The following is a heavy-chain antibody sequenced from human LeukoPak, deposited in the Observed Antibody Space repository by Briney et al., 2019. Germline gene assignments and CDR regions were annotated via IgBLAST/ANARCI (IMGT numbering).Heavy chain of an antibody. V-gene: IGHV7-4-1*02. J-gene: IGHJ6*03. CDR1: GYTFTSYA. Sequence: ASVKVSCRASGYTFTSYAMNWVRQAPGQGLEWMGWINTNTGNPTYAQGFTGRFVFSLDTSVSTAYLQISSLKAEDTAVYYCARKRANPYYYYYMDVWGKGTTVTISS. CDR2: INTNTGNP. CDR3: ARKRANPYYYYYMDV.